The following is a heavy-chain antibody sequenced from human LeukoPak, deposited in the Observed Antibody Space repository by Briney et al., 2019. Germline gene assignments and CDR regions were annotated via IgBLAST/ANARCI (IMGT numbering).Heavy chain of an antibody. CDR2: ISYDGSNK. Sequence: GGSLRLSCAASGFTFSSYVMHWVRQAPGKGLEWVAVISYDGSNKYYADSVKGRFTISRDNAKNSLYLQMNSLRAEDTAVYYCARERGYSYGHDWGQGTLVTVSS. V-gene: IGHV3-30*04. CDR3: ARERGYSYGHD. J-gene: IGHJ4*02. D-gene: IGHD5-18*01. CDR1: GFTFSSYV.